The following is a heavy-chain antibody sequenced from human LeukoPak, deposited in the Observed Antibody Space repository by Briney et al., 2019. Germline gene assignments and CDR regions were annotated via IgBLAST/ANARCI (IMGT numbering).Heavy chain of an antibody. Sequence: AGSLRLSCTGSGFNFNIFAMNWVRQAPGQGLEWVSGLSRGGGSTNYADSVKGRFTISRDKSKNMVFLQMNSLRPEDTAVYYCAKEQRIRHCSEGVCMEGYYFDYWGQGSLVTVSS. J-gene: IGHJ4*02. CDR2: LSRGGGST. D-gene: IGHD2-8*01. V-gene: IGHV3-23*01. CDR1: GFNFNIFA. CDR3: AKEQRIRHCSEGVCMEGYYFDY.